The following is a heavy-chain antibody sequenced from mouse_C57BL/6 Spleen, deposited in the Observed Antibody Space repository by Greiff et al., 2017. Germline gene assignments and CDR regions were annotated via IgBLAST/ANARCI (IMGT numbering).Heavy chain of an antibody. CDR2: IDPSDSET. J-gene: IGHJ2*01. Sequence: QVQLQQPGAELVRPGSSVKLSCKASGYTFTSYWMHWVKQRPIQGLEWIGNIDPSDSETHYNQKFKDKATLTVDKSSSTAYMQLSSLTSEDSAVYYCARWTYSNFHFDYWGQGTTLTVSS. CDR3: ARWTYSNFHFDY. V-gene: IGHV1-52*01. D-gene: IGHD2-5*01. CDR1: GYTFTSYW.